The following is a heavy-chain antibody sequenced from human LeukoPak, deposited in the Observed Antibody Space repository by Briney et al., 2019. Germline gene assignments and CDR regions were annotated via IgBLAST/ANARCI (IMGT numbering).Heavy chain of an antibody. Sequence: ASVKVSCKASGGTFSSYAISWVRQAPGQGLEWMGWINTNTGNPTYAQGFTGRFVFSLDTSVSTAYLQVSSLKAEDTAVYYCARVRRGEADHFDYWGQGTLVTVSS. V-gene: IGHV7-4-1*02. J-gene: IGHJ4*02. CDR1: GGTFSSYA. D-gene: IGHD3-16*01. CDR2: INTNTGNP. CDR3: ARVRRGEADHFDY.